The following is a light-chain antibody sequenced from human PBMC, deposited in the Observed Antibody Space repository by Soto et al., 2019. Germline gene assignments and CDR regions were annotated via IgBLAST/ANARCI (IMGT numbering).Light chain of an antibody. V-gene: IGLV2-14*01. CDR2: DVS. CDR3: SSYTPSSTPFV. Sequence: QSALTQPASVSGSPGQSITISCTGTSSDVGGYNFVYWYQQPPGKAPKLIIYDVSNRPSGVANRFSGSKSGDTASLTISGLQAEDEDDYYCSSYTPSSTPFVFGTGTKLTVL. J-gene: IGLJ1*01. CDR1: SSDVGGYNF.